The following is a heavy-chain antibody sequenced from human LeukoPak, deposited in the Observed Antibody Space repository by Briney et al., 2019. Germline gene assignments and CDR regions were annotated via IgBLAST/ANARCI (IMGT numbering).Heavy chain of an antibody. D-gene: IGHD3-3*01. CDR1: GFTFSSYW. CDR2: IKQDGSEK. V-gene: IGHV3-7*01. Sequence: GGSLRLSCAASGFTFSSYWMSWVRQAPGKGLELVANIKQDGSEKYYEDSVKGRFTISRDNAKNSLYLQMHSLRAEDTAVYYCARDLRRITIFGVVIRFDPWGQGTLVTVSS. J-gene: IGHJ5*02. CDR3: ARDLRRITIFGVVIRFDP.